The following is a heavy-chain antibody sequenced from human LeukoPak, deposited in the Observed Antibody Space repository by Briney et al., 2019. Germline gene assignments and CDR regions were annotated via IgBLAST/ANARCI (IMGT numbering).Heavy chain of an antibody. CDR3: ARYRHGSSGYPISDY. J-gene: IGHJ4*02. V-gene: IGHV1-18*01. CDR1: RYTFTSPG. D-gene: IGHD3-22*01. CDR2: ISTYNGNT. Sequence: VASVKVSCMQSRYTFTSPGISWVRHAPGQRLGWMGWISTYNGNTNYAQKLQGRFSMTTDTSTSTVYMELSSLRSEDTAVYYCARYRHGSSGYPISDYWGQGTLVTVSS.